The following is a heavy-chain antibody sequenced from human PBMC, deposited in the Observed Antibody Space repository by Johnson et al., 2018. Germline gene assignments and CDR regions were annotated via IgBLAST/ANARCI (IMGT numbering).Heavy chain of an antibody. CDR1: GFTFGDYA. CDR2: IRSKANSYAT. Sequence: EVQLVESGGGLVQPGRSLRLSCTASGFTFGDYAMSWFRQASGKGLEWVGRIRSKANSYATAYAASVKGRFTISRDDSKNTEYLQMNSLKTGDTAGYYYQSEGHWGQGTLVTVSS. V-gene: IGHV3-73*01. CDR3: QSEGH. J-gene: IGHJ1*01.